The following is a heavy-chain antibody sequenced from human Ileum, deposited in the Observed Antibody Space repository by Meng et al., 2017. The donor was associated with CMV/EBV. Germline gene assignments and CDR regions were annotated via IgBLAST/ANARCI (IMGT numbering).Heavy chain of an antibody. J-gene: IGHJ4*01. CDR2: ISYDGSNK. Sequence: GESLKISCAVSGFTISNYYMSWVRQAPGKGLEWVAVISYDGSNKYYADSVKGRFTISRDNSKNTLYLQMNSLRAEDTAVYYCARVFSGSYPDYWGQGTLVTVSS. V-gene: IGHV3-30*03. CDR3: ARVFSGSYPDY. CDR1: GFTISNYY. D-gene: IGHD1-26*01.